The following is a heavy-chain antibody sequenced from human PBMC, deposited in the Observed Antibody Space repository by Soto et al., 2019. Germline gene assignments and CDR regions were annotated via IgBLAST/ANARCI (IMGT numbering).Heavy chain of an antibody. CDR1: GFTFSNYA. CDR3: VKEAASRDGVWLAHD. Sequence: EVQLLESGGGLVQPGGSLRLSCAASGFTFSNYAMIWIRQIPGKGLEWVSGLYGSGGGVHYADSVKGRFTISSDNSAYLLYLHMNNLRVEDTAIYYCVKEAASRDGVWLAHDWGQGTVVTVS. J-gene: IGHJ4*02. D-gene: IGHD5-12*01. CDR2: LYGSGGGV. V-gene: IGHV3-23*01.